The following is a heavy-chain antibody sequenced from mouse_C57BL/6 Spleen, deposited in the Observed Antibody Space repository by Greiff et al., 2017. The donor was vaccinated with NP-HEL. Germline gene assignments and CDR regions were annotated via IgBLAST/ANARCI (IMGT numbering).Heavy chain of an antibody. D-gene: IGHD1-1*01. Sequence: EVQLVESGGGLVKPGGSLKLSCAASGFTFSDYGMHWVRQAPEKGLEWVAYISSGSSTIYYADTVKGRFTISRDNAKNTLFLQMTSLRSEDTAMYYCARPYYYGSSYEGYFDVWGTGTTVTVSS. CDR1: GFTFSDYG. J-gene: IGHJ1*03. CDR3: ARPYYYGSSYEGYFDV. V-gene: IGHV5-17*01. CDR2: ISSGSSTI.